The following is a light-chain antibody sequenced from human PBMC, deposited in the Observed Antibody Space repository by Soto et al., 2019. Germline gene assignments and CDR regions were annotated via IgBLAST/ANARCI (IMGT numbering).Light chain of an antibody. CDR3: HQYGSSPRT. CDR2: GAS. V-gene: IGKV3-20*01. J-gene: IGKJ1*01. CDR1: QRVTNNY. Sequence: EVVLTQSPGTLSLSPGEGATLSCRASQRVTNNYLAWYQQKPGHPPKLLIYGASSRATGIPDRFSGSGSGTDSALTISKMELEDFALYFCHQYGSSPRTFGQGTKVEF.